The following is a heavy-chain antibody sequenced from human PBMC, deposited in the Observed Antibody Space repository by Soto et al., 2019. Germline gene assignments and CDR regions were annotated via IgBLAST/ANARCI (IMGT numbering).Heavy chain of an antibody. D-gene: IGHD3-3*01. CDR1: GDSVSSNSAA. Sequence: KQSQTLSLTCAISGDSVSSNSAAWNWIRQSPSRGLEWLGRTYYRSKWYNDYAVSVKSRITINPDTSKNQFSLQLNSVTPEDTAVYYCARDLSSITIFGVVIIPSRTLYFDYWGQGTLVTVSS. CDR2: TYYRSKWYN. CDR3: ARDLSSITIFGVVIIPSRTLYFDY. V-gene: IGHV6-1*01. J-gene: IGHJ4*02.